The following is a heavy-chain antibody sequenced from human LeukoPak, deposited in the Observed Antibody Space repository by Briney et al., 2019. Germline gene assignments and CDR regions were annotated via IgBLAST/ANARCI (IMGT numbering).Heavy chain of an antibody. CDR1: GFSFNNYA. V-gene: IGHV3-23*01. J-gene: IGHJ4*02. CDR3: AKGSYDYIEIAYFDY. D-gene: IGHD5-12*01. Sequence: GGSLRLSCVASGFSFNNYAMNWVRQAPGKGLEWVSLIIGSSGTTFYADSVKGRFTISRDKSKSTLYLQMNSLRAEDTAVYYCAKGSYDYIEIAYFDYWGQGSLVTVSS. CDR2: IIGSSGTT.